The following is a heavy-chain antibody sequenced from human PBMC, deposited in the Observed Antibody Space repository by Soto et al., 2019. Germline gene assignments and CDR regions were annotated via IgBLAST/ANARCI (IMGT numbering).Heavy chain of an antibody. CDR3: ATLPLYCSSTSCPVSWFDP. CDR2: FDPEDGET. D-gene: IGHD2-2*01. J-gene: IGHJ5*02. Sequence: ASVKVSCKVSGYTLTELSMHWVRQAPGKGLEWMGGFDPEDGETIYAQKFQGRVTMTEDTSTDTAYMELSSLRSEDTAVYYCATLPLYCSSTSCPVSWFDPWGQGTLVTVS. V-gene: IGHV1-24*01. CDR1: GYTLTELS.